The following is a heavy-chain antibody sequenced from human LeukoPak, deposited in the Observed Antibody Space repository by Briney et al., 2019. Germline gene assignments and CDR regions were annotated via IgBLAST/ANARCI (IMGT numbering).Heavy chain of an antibody. V-gene: IGHV3-64D*06. J-gene: IGHJ3*02. CDR2: INNNGGST. CDR3: VKTMITFGGVIRTDAFDM. CDR1: GFTFSRYA. D-gene: IGHD3-16*01. Sequence: GGSLRLSCSASGFTFSRYAMHWVRKAPGKGLEYVSGINNNGGSTYYADSVKARFTISRDNSKNTLFLQMTSLRAEDTAVYFCVKTMITFGGVIRTDAFDMWGQGTLVTVSS.